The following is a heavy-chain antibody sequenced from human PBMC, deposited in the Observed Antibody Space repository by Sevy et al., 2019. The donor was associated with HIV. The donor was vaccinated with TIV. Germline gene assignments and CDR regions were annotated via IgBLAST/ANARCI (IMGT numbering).Heavy chain of an antibody. J-gene: IGHJ4*02. Sequence: ASVKVSKASGGTFSSYAISWVRQAPGQGLEWMGGIIPIFGTANYAQKFQGRVTITADESTSTAYMELSSLRSEDTAVYYCASSVEMATITRFRFDYWGQGTLVTVSS. CDR3: ASSVEMATITRFRFDY. V-gene: IGHV1-69*13. CDR2: IIPIFGTA. D-gene: IGHD5-12*01. CDR1: GGTFSSYA.